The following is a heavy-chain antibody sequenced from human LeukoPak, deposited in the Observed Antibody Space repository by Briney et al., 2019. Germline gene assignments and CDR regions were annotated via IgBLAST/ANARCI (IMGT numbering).Heavy chain of an antibody. CDR1: GFTFSGSA. CDR3: TRLDDNSDHNYEGFDH. D-gene: IGHD3-22*01. Sequence: GGSLTLSCAPSGFTFSGSAIHWVRQASGKGLEWVGRIRSKASNYATAYAASVKGRFDISRDDSKNTAYLQMSSLKTDDTAVYYCTRLDDNSDHNYEGFDHWGQGTLVTVSS. CDR2: IRSKASNYAT. V-gene: IGHV3-73*01. J-gene: IGHJ4*02.